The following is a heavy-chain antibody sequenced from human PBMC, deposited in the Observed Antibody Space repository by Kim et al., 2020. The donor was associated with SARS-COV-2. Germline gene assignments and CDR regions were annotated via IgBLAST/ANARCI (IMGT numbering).Heavy chain of an antibody. CDR3: ARHSTYGHFDY. J-gene: IGHJ4*02. Sequence: NCNPSLQSRLNISVDTSKNTLSLNLNSVTAADTAVYFCARHSTYGHFDYWGQGTLVTVSS. V-gene: IGHV4-59*08. D-gene: IGHD2-2*01.